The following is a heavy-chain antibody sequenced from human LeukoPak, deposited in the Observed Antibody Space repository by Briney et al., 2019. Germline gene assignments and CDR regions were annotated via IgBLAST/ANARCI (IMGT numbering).Heavy chain of an antibody. CDR3: ASLRETYYYDSSAPPGFYYYYYMDV. V-gene: IGHV1-2*02. D-gene: IGHD3-22*01. Sequence: ASVKVSCKASGYTFTGYYMHWVRQAPGQGLEWMGWINPNSGGTNYAQKFPGRVTMTRDTSISTAYVELSRLRSDDTAVYYCASLRETYYYDSSAPPGFYYYYYMDVWGKGTTVTVSS. CDR1: GYTFTGYY. J-gene: IGHJ6*03. CDR2: INPNSGGT.